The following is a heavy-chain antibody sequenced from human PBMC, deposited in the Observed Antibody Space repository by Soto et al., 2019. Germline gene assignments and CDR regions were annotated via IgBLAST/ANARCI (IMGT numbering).Heavy chain of an antibody. V-gene: IGHV3-15*01. J-gene: IGHJ3*02. CDR2: IKSKTDGGTT. CDR3: TTDRSLKPNWGNYGAFDI. Sequence: GGSLRLSCAASGFTFSNAWMSWVRQAPGKGLEWVGRIKSKTDGGTTDYAAPVKGRFTISRDDSKNTLYLQMNSLKTEDTAVYYCTTDRSLKPNWGNYGAFDIWGQGTMVTVSS. CDR1: GFTFSNAW. D-gene: IGHD7-27*01.